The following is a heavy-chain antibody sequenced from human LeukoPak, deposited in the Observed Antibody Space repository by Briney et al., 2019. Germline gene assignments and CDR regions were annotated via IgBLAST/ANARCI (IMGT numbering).Heavy chain of an antibody. CDR3: VKDWFHATDY. V-gene: IGHV3-21*01. D-gene: IGHD2/OR15-2a*01. CDR1: GFTFSSYS. CDR2: ISSSSSYI. J-gene: IGHJ4*02. Sequence: PGGSLRLSCAASGFTFSSYSMNWVRQAPGKGLEWVSSISSSSSYIYYADSVKGRFTISRDNAKNTIYLQMNSLRAEDTAVYYCVKDWFHATDYWGQGIPVTVSS.